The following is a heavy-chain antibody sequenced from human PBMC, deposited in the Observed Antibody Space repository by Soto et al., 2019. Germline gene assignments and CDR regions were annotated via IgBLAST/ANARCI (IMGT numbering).Heavy chain of an antibody. V-gene: IGHV1-18*01. CDR2: ISVYNGNT. J-gene: IGHJ4*02. Sequence: QVKLVQSGTEVKKPGASIKVSCKASGYSFATSGMSWVRQAPGQGLEWMGWISVYNGNTKYDQNRQDRVTMTTDTSTNTAYLEVRNLRSDDTAVYYCARAGQYYDASGYANWGQGTLVTVSS. CDR1: GYSFATSG. D-gene: IGHD3-22*01. CDR3: ARAGQYYDASGYAN.